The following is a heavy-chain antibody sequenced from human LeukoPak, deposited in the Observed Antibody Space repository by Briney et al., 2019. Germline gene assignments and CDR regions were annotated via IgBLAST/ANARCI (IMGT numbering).Heavy chain of an antibody. CDR2: IHSADSNT. Sequence: GESLQISCKASGYGFTNYWIGWVRQMPGKGLEWMGIIHSADSNTKYSPSFQGQVTISADKSISTAYLQWSGLKASDTAMYYCAGARHGDYRWDYWGQGTLVTVSS. CDR1: GYGFTNYW. CDR3: AGARHGDYRWDY. D-gene: IGHD4-17*01. J-gene: IGHJ4*02. V-gene: IGHV5-51*06.